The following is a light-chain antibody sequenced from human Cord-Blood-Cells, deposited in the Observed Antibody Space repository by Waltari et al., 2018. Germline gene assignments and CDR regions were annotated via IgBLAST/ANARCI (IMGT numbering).Light chain of an antibody. V-gene: IGLV2-23*01. CDR2: EGS. CDR3: CSYAGSSTLV. CDR1: TGELGSYNL. Sequence: QSALTQPASVSGSPGQSIPIPSTGTTGELGSYNLFSWYQQHPGKAPKLMIYEGSKRPSGFSNRFSGSKSGNTASLTISGLQAEDEADYYCCSYAGSSTLVFGGGTKLTVL. J-gene: IGLJ2*01.